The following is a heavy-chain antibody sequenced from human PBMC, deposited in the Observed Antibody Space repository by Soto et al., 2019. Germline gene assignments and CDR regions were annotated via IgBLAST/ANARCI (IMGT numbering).Heavy chain of an antibody. D-gene: IGHD6-13*01. CDR3: ARTAAAGKYYYGVDV. CDR2: IYPGDSDT. V-gene: IGHV5-51*01. Sequence: GESLKISCKGSGYSFTSYWIGWVRQMPGKGLEWMGIIYPGDSDTRYSPSFQGPVTISADKSISTAYLQWSSLKASDTAMYYCARTAAAGKYYYGVDVWGQGTTVTVSS. CDR1: GYSFTSYW. J-gene: IGHJ6*02.